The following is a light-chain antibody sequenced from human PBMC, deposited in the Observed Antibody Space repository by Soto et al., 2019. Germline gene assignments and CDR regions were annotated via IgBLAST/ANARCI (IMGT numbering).Light chain of an antibody. J-gene: IGKJ1*01. CDR3: QQYGGSPRT. Sequence: EIVLTQSPVTLSLSPGERGTLSCRASQSVGTSLAWYQQKPGQAPRLLIYGASNRATGIPDRFSGSGSGTDFTLTISKLESEGFAVYHCQQYGGSPRTFGQGTKVDIK. CDR1: QSVGTS. V-gene: IGKV3-20*01. CDR2: GAS.